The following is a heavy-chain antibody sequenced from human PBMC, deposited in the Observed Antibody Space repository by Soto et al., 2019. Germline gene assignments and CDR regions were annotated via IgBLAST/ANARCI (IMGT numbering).Heavy chain of an antibody. CDR2: ISGSGGST. D-gene: IGHD2-8*01. CDR1: GFTFSSYA. J-gene: IGHJ3*02. Sequence: GGSLRLSCAASGFTFSSYAMSWVRQAPGKGLEWVSAISGSGGSTYYADSVKGRFTISRDNSKNTLYLQMNSLRAEDTAVYYCAKDLRPKYCTNGVCYGDSNDAFDIWGQGTMVTVSS. CDR3: AKDLRPKYCTNGVCYGDSNDAFDI. V-gene: IGHV3-23*01.